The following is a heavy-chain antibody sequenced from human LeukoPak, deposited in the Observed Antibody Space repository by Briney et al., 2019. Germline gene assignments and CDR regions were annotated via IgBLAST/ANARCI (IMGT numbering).Heavy chain of an antibody. CDR2: MNPNSGNT. CDR3: ARGYNYYYMDV. CDR1: GYTFTSYD. V-gene: IGHV1-8*03. Sequence: ASVKVSCKASGYTFTSYDINWVRQATGQGFEWMGWMNPNSGNTGYAQKFQGRVTITRNTSISTAYMELSSLRSEDTAVYYCARGYNYYYMDVWGKGTTVTVSS. J-gene: IGHJ6*03.